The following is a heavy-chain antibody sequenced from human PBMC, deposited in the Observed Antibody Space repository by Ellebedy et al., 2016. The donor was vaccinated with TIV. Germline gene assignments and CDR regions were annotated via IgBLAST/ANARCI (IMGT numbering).Heavy chain of an antibody. Sequence: GSLRLSXAVYGGSFSGYYWSWIRQPPGKGLEWIGEINHSGSTNYNPSLKSRVTISVDTSKNQFSLKLSSVTAADTAVYYCARVKGVGLHGRFDPWGQGTLVTVSS. J-gene: IGHJ5*02. CDR3: ARVKGVGLHGRFDP. CDR1: GGSFSGYY. D-gene: IGHD3-10*01. V-gene: IGHV4-34*01. CDR2: INHSGST.